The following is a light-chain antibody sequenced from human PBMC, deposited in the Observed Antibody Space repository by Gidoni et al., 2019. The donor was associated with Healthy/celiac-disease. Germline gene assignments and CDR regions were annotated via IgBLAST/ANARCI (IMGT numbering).Light chain of an antibody. J-gene: IGKJ4*01. CDR1: QDISNY. CDR2: DAS. Sequence: DIKMPQPPSSLSASVGERVTITCPASQDISNYLNWYQQKPGKATKLMIYDASNLETGVPSRFSGSGACTDVTFTISSLQPEDNATYYCQQYDNRPLTFGGGTKVEIK. V-gene: IGKV1-33*01. CDR3: QQYDNRPLT.